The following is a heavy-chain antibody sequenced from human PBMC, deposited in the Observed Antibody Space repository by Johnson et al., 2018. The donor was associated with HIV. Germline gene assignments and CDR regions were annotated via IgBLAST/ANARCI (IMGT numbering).Heavy chain of an antibody. D-gene: IGHD4/OR15-4a*01. CDR1: GLTFSDSA. J-gene: IGHJ3*02. CDR2: IYNGDSI. V-gene: IGHV3-53*01. Sequence: VQLVESGGGLVQPGGSLKLSCAASGLTFSDSALHWVRQAPEKGLEWVSVIYNGDSIYYADSVRGRFTISGDNSKNTVYLQMNSLRAEDTAVYYCARDLGWSYDAFDIWGQGTMVTVSS. CDR3: ARDLGWSYDAFDI.